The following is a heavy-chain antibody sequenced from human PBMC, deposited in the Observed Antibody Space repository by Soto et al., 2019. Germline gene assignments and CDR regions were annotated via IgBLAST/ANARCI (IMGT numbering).Heavy chain of an antibody. J-gene: IGHJ6*02. CDR2: ISYDGSNK. CDR1: GFTFSSYA. D-gene: IGHD3-10*01. V-gene: IGHV3-30-3*01. Sequence: QVQLVESGGGVVQPGRSLRLSCAASGFTFSSYAMHWVRQAPSKGLEWVAVISYDGSNKYYADSVKGRFTISRDNSKNTLYLQMNSLRAEDTAVYYCARERGITMVRGVPHRYYYYYGMDVWGQGTTVTVSS. CDR3: ARERGITMVRGVPHRYYYYYGMDV.